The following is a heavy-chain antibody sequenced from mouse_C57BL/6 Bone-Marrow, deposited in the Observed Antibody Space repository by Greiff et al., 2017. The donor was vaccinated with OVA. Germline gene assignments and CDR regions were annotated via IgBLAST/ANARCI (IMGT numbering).Heavy chain of an antibody. V-gene: IGHV5-15*04. CDR2: ISNLAYSI. CDR1: GFTFSDYG. Sequence: DVKLVESGGGLVQPGGSLKLSCAASGFTFSDYGMAWVRQAPRKGPEWVAFISNLAYSIYYAATVTGRFTISRENAKNTLYLEMSSLRSEDTAMYYCARRWLLRGSWFAYWGQGTLVTVSA. CDR3: ARRWLLRGSWFAY. D-gene: IGHD2-3*01. J-gene: IGHJ3*01.